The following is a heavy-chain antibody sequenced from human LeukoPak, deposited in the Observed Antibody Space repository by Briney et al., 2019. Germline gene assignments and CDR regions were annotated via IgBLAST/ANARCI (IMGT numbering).Heavy chain of an antibody. CDR3: AREYSSSSGENWFDP. V-gene: IGHV4-34*01. CDR1: GGSISSYY. Sequence: SETLSLTCTVSGGSISSYYWGWIRQPPGKGLEWIGEINHSGSTNYNPSLKSRVTISVDTSKNQFSLKLSSVTAADTAVYYCAREYSSSSGENWFDPWGQGTLVTVSS. D-gene: IGHD6-6*01. J-gene: IGHJ5*02. CDR2: INHSGST.